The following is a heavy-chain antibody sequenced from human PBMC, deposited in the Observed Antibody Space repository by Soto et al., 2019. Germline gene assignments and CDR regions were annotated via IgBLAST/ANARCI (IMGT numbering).Heavy chain of an antibody. D-gene: IGHD3-10*01. J-gene: IGHJ6*02. V-gene: IGHV4-39*01. CDR3: ARQLLWFGELLYGYYGMDV. Sequence: SETLSLTCTVSGGSISSSSYYWGWIRQPPGKGLEWIGSIYYSGSTYYNPSLKSRVTISVDTSKNQFSLKLSSVTAADTAVYYCARQLLWFGELLYGYYGMDVWGQGTTVTAP. CDR1: GGSISSSSYY. CDR2: IYYSGST.